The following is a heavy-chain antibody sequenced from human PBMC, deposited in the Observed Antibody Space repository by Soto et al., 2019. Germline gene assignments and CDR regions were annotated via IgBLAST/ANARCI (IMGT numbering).Heavy chain of an antibody. CDR2: ISGSGGST. CDR3: EKPTSKDIVLDV. CDR1: GFTFSRYA. Sequence: GGSLRISCAASGFTFSRYAMSWVRQAPGKGLEWVSAISGSGGSTYYADSVKGRFTISRDNSKNTLYLQMNSLRAEDTAVYYCEKPTSKDIVLDVWGQVTTVIVSS. V-gene: IGHV3-23*01. D-gene: IGHD2-8*01. J-gene: IGHJ6*02.